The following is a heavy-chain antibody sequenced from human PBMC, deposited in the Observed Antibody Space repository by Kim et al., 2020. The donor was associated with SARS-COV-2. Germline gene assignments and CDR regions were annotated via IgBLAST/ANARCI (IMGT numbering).Heavy chain of an antibody. CDR2: IRSKTNNYAT. D-gene: IGHD5-12*01. CDR3: TRRGDIVATGNDY. Sequence: GGSLRLSCAASGFTFSDSAMHWVRQASGKGLEWVGRIRSKTNNYATAYDPPVKGRFTTSRDDSKNTAYLQMNSLNIEDTAVYYWTRRGDIVATGNDYWGQGILVTVSS. V-gene: IGHV3-73*01. CDR1: GFTFSDSA. J-gene: IGHJ4*02.